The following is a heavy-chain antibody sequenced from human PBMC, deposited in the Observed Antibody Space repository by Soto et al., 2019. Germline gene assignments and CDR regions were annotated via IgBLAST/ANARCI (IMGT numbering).Heavy chain of an antibody. D-gene: IGHD6-25*01. Sequence: GGSLRLSCAASGFTFSNAWMNWVRQAPGKGLEWVGRIKSKTDGGTTDYAAPVKGRFTISRDNAKNSLYLQMNSLRAEDTAVYYCARLKSEGDAQRYWGQGTLVTVSS. CDR1: GFTFSNAW. CDR3: ARLKSEGDAQRY. V-gene: IGHV3-15*07. CDR2: IKSKTDGGTT. J-gene: IGHJ4*02.